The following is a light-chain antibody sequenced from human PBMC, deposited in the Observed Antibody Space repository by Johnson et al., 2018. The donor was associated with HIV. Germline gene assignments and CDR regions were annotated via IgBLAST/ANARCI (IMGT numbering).Light chain of an antibody. V-gene: IGLV1-51*02. Sequence: QSVLTQPPSVSAAPGQKVTISCSGTSSNIGNNYVSWYQQLPGTAPKLLMYENNKRPSGIPDRFSGSKSGTSATLDITGLQTGDEADYYCGTWDSSLSAARVFGPGTKVTVL. CDR2: ENN. J-gene: IGLJ1*01. CDR1: SSNIGNNY. CDR3: GTWDSSLSAARV.